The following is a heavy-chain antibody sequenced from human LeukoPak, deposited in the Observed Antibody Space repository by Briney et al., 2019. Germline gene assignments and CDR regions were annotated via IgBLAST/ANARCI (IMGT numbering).Heavy chain of an antibody. CDR2: ISYDGSNK. CDR1: GFTFSSYG. CDR3: AKSARSGSYHFDY. V-gene: IGHV3-30*18. Sequence: PGRSLRLSCAASGFTFSSYGMHWVRQAPGKGLEWVAVISYDGSNKYYADSVKGRFTISRDNSKNTLYLQMNSLRAEDTAVYYCAKSARSGSYHFDYWGQGTLVTVSS. J-gene: IGHJ4*02. D-gene: IGHD1-26*01.